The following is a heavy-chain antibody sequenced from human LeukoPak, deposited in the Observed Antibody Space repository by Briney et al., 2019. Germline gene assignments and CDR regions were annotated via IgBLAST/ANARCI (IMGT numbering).Heavy chain of an antibody. CDR1: GFTFSDHY. Sequence: KPGGSLRLSCAVSGFTFSDHYMTWIRQAPGKGLEYISYLSNTGSDISYADSVKGRFSISRDNAKNSLYLQMNSLRAEDTAMYYWARGPWGLHHWAQGPLLTAPS. J-gene: IGHJ1*01. CDR3: ARGPWGLHH. D-gene: IGHD7-27*01. CDR2: LSNTGSDI. V-gene: IGHV3-11*01.